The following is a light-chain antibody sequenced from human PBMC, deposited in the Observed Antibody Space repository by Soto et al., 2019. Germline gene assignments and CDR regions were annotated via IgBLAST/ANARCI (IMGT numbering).Light chain of an antibody. J-gene: IGKJ1*01. Sequence: EIVLTQSPGTLSLSPGERATLSCRASQSVSSSYLAWYQQKPGQAPRLFIYGASSRATGIPERFSGSGSGTDFTLTISRLEPEDFAVYFCQQYGSSSWTFGQGTKVEIK. V-gene: IGKV3-20*01. CDR1: QSVSSSY. CDR3: QQYGSSSWT. CDR2: GAS.